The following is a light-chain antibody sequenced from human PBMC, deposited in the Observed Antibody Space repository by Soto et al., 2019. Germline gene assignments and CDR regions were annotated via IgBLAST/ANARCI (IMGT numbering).Light chain of an antibody. CDR2: KES. V-gene: IGKV1-5*03. CDR3: RQYNSYSPT. J-gene: IGKJ1*01. Sequence: DIQMTQSPSTLSASVGDRVTITCRASQSSSVWLSWYEQKAGKAPNLLIYKESMLESGVPSRFSGSGSETEVTLTISGLQPGDYATYYCRQYNSYSPTFGQGTKVEVK. CDR1: QSSSVW.